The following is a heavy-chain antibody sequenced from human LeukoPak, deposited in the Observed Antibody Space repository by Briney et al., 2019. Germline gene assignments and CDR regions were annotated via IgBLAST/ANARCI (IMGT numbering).Heavy chain of an antibody. Sequence: GRSLRLSCAPSGFNFEDFAMHWVRQAPGKGLEWVALISYDGGNENYADSVKGRVTISRDNSKDTLYLHMNSLRPEDTAVYYCARDPPFSSGWSQNHFDHWGQGTLVTVSS. CDR1: GFNFEDFA. CDR2: ISYDGGNE. CDR3: ARDPPFSSGWSQNHFDH. V-gene: IGHV3-30*04. D-gene: IGHD6-19*01. J-gene: IGHJ4*02.